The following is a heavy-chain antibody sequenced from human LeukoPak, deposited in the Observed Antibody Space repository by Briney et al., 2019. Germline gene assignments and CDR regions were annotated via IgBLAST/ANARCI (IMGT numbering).Heavy chain of an antibody. CDR2: IWYDGSNK. D-gene: IGHD1-20*01. Sequence: GGSLRLSCAASGFTFSSYGMHWVRQAPGTGLEWVAVIWYDGSNKYYADSVKGRFTISRDNSKNTLYLQMNSLRAEDTAVYYCAREHNWNDPLFDYWGQGTLVTVSS. CDR3: AREHNWNDPLFDY. V-gene: IGHV3-33*01. CDR1: GFTFSSYG. J-gene: IGHJ4*02.